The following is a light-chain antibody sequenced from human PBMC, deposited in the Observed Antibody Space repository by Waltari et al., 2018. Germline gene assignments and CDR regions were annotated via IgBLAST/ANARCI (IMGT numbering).Light chain of an antibody. CDR2: KTS. CDR3: QHGFGTPLT. J-gene: IGKJ4*01. CDR1: ENVNNY. V-gene: IGKV1-39*01. Sequence: DIQMTQYPSSLSASVGDRVTITCRASENVNNYLNWYQQKPGKAPKLLIYKTSTLQSGVPSRFSGSGSGTDYTFTIDSLQSEDVATYFCQHGFGTPLTFGGGTKVEI.